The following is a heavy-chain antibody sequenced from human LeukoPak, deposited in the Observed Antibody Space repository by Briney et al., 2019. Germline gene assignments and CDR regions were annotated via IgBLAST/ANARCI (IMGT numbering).Heavy chain of an antibody. CDR1: GGTFSSYA. V-gene: IGHV1-69*13. J-gene: IGHJ6*03. Sequence: GASVKLSCKASGGTFSSYAISWVRQAPGQGLEWMGGIIPIFCTANYAQKFQGRVTITADESTSTAYMELSRLRSEDTAVYYCARSRFRVATIWRTDYYYYMDVWGKGTTVTISS. CDR2: IIPIFCTA. CDR3: ARSRFRVATIWRTDYYYYMDV. D-gene: IGHD5-12*01.